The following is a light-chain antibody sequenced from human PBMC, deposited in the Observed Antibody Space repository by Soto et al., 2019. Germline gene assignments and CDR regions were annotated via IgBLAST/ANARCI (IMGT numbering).Light chain of an antibody. CDR1: TTDVDGYDY. V-gene: IGLV2-14*03. Sequence: QSVRTQPASVSGSPGQSITISCTGATTDVDGYDYVSWYQQHPGQAPKLMIFDVNNRPSGVSGRFSGSKSGDTASLTISGLQAEDDGDYYCTSYTDSAPFYVFGSGTKVTVL. CDR2: DVN. CDR3: TSYTDSAPFYV. J-gene: IGLJ1*01.